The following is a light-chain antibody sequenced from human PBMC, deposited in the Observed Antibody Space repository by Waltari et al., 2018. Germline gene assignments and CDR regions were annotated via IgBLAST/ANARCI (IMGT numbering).Light chain of an antibody. J-gene: IGKJ4*01. CDR1: QSMSRW. V-gene: IGKV1-5*03. CDR3: QEYSTSSLS. Sequence: DIQMTQSPSLLSASVGDSVTITCRASQSMSRWLAWYQQKPGQAPKMLNYKSSNLDSGVPSRFSGRGSGTEFTLTISSLQPDDFATYYCQEYSTSSLSFAGGTKVDI. CDR2: KSS.